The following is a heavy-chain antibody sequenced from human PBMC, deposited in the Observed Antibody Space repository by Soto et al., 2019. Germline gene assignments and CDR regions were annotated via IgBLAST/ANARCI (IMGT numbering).Heavy chain of an antibody. CDR3: ARDERGTCTSSSCYYFDY. CDR1: GYTFTRYG. D-gene: IGHD2-2*01. Sequence: ASVKVSCKASGYTFTRYGFSWVRQAPGQGLEWMAWTSADNGDTNYAPKLQGRVTLTTDTSTGTAYMELRSLRSDDTAVDYCARDERGTCTSSSCYYFDYWGQGTLVTVSS. J-gene: IGHJ4*02. V-gene: IGHV1-18*04. CDR2: TSADNGDT.